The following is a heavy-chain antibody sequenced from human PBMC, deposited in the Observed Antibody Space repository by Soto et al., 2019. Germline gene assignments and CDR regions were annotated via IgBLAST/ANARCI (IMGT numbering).Heavy chain of an antibody. J-gene: IGHJ6*02. CDR2: VDPEDGET. D-gene: IGHD4-17*01. CDR1: GYTFTDYY. Sequence: EVQLVQSGAEVKKPGATVKISCKVSGYTFTDYYMHWVQQAPGKGLEWMGLVDPEDGETIYAEKSQGRVTIPADTSTDTAYTELSSLSSEDTAVYYGATGYGDYSGMDVWGQQTTVTVSS. V-gene: IGHV1-69-2*01. CDR3: ATGYGDYSGMDV.